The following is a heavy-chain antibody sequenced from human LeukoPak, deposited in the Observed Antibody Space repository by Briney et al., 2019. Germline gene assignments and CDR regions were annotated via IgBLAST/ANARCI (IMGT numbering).Heavy chain of an antibody. D-gene: IGHD1-26*01. CDR2: LYNSGST. J-gene: IGHJ3*02. CDR3: ARGVTSPLDAFDI. CDR1: GGSISSYY. Sequence: SETLSLSCTVSGGSISSYYWNWMRQPPGKGLEWIGYLYNSGSTNYNPSLKSRLTISLDMSKNQLSLKLTSVTAANTAVYYCARGVTSPLDAFDIWGQGTTVTVSS. V-gene: IGHV4-59*01.